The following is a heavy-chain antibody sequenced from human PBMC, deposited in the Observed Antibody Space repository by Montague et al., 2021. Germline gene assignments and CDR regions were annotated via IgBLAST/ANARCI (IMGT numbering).Heavy chain of an antibody. V-gene: IGHV4-59*01. CDR2: VFYSGAT. D-gene: IGHD3-22*01. Sequence: SETLSLTCSVSDDPINGWYWSWIRQPPGKGLEWIGSVFYSGATNYNPSLKSRVTMSADTSKNQVSLKVNSVTAADTAVYYCARQGFYESGGFFIWGLGTLVTVSS. CDR1: DDPINGWY. J-gene: IGHJ4*02. CDR3: ARQGFYESGGFFI.